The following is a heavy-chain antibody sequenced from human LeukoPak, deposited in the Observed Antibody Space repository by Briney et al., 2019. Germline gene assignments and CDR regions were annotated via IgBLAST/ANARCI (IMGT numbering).Heavy chain of an antibody. CDR2: IGFGDDSA. CDR1: GFTFSAYH. V-gene: IGHV3-23*01. D-gene: IGHD3-9*01. Sequence: GGSLRLSCAASGFTFSAYHINWVRQAPGKGLEWVSTIGFGDDSAYYADSVKGRFTISRDNSKNTLYLQMNYLRAEDTAVYYCAKDPTSVGGRHDWLLDSWGQGTLVTVSS. CDR3: AKDPTSVGGRHDWLLDS. J-gene: IGHJ5*02.